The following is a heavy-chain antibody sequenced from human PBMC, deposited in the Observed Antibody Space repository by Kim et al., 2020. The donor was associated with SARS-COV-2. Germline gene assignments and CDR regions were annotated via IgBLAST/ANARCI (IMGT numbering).Heavy chain of an antibody. CDR3: AIDRLRGSCSITRCFNDAF. CDR1: GGTFSTYG. CDR2: IVPILPTS. D-gene: IGHD2-2*01. V-gene: IGHV1-69*13. Sequence: SVKVSCEASGGTFSTYGLTWVRQAPGRGLEWIGGIVPILPTSTYAQKFQGRVTIIAAANMAYMALSSLTSDDTAGYYCAIDRLRGSCSITRCFNDAF. J-gene: IGHJ3*01.